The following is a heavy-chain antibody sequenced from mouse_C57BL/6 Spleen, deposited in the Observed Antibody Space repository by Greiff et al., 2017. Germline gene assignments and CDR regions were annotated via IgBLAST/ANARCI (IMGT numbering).Heavy chain of an antibody. J-gene: IGHJ1*03. CDR3: ARECNSWYFDV. CDR1: GYTFTSYW. CDR2: IYPGSGST. V-gene: IGHV1-55*01. Sequence: QVQLQQPGAELVKPGASVKMSCKASGYTFTSYWITWVKQRPGQGLEWIGDIYPGSGSTNYNEKFKSKATLTVETSSSTAYMQLSSLTSEDAAVYYCARECNSWYFDVWGTGTTVTVSS. D-gene: IGHD2-1*01.